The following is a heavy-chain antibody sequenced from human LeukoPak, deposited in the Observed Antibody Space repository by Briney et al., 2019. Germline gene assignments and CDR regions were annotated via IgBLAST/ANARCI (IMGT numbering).Heavy chain of an antibody. CDR1: GFTFDDYG. D-gene: IGHD3-10*01. V-gene: IGHV3-20*04. J-gene: IGHJ4*02. CDR3: ARSYGSGSYDY. CDR2: INWNGGST. Sequence: AGGSLRLSCAASGFTFDDYGMSWVHQAPGKGLEWVSGINWNGGSTGYADSVKGRFTISRDNAKNSLYLQMNSLRAEDTALYYCARSYGSGSYDYWGQGTLVTVSS.